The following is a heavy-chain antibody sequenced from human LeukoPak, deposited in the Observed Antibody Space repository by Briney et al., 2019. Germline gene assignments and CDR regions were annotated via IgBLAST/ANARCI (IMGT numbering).Heavy chain of an antibody. CDR2: IIPIFGTA. V-gene: IGHV1-69*05. J-gene: IGHJ4*02. D-gene: IGHD5-24*01. CDR1: GYTFTGYY. Sequence: SVKVSCKASGYTFTGYYMHWVRQAPGQGLEWMGGIIPIFGTANYAQKFQGRVTITTDESTSTAYMELSSLRSEDTAVYYCARDRSDGYNWGGWYYFDYWGQGTLVTVSS. CDR3: ARDRSDGYNWGGWYYFDY.